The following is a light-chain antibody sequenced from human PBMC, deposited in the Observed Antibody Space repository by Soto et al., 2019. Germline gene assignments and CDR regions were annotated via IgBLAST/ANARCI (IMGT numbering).Light chain of an antibody. V-gene: IGLV1-47*01. CDR3: AAWDASLSGWL. Sequence: QSVLTQPPSASGTPGQSVTFSCSGSISDIGTNYVYWYQQLPGTAPKLLISRSNQRPSGVPDRFSGSKSGTSASLAISGLPSEDEADYYCAAWDASLSGWLSGGGTKLTVL. J-gene: IGLJ3*02. CDR1: ISDIGTNY. CDR2: RSN.